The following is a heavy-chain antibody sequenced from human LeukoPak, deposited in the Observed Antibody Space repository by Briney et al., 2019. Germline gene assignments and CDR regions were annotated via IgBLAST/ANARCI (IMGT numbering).Heavy chain of an antibody. D-gene: IGHD3-9*01. J-gene: IGHJ3*02. Sequence: PGGSLRLSCAASGFTFSSYAMSWVRQAPGKGLEWVSAISGSGGSTYYADSVKGRFTISRDNSKNTLYLQMNSLRAEDTAVYYCAKTYYDILIGMRGAFDIWGQGTMVTVSS. CDR1: GFTFSSYA. CDR2: ISGSGGST. V-gene: IGHV3-23*01. CDR3: AKTYYDILIGMRGAFDI.